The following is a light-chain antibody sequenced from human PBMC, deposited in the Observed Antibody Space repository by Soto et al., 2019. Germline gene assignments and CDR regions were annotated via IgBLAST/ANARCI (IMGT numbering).Light chain of an antibody. CDR3: QQYNTWPAEIT. J-gene: IGKJ5*01. V-gene: IGKV3-20*01. CDR1: QSVISSY. Sequence: EIVLTQSPGTLSLSPGERATLSCRASQSVISSYLAWYQQKPGQAPRLLIYGASSRATDIPARFSGSGSGTEFTLTISGLQSEDSAVYYCQQYNTWPAEITFGQGTRLEIK. CDR2: GAS.